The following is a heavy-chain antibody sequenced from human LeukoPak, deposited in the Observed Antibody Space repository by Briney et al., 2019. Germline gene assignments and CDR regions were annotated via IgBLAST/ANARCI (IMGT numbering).Heavy chain of an antibody. D-gene: IGHD1-1*01. CDR3: ARHGNGAFDI. J-gene: IGHJ3*02. CDR1: GGSISSYY. V-gene: IGHV4-59*08. CDR2: IYYSGST. Sequence: SETLSLTCTVSGGSISSYYWSWIRQPPGRGLEWIGFIYYSGSTNYSPSLKSRVTISVDTSKNQFSLKLTSVTAADTAVYYCARHGNGAFDIWGQGTMVTVSS.